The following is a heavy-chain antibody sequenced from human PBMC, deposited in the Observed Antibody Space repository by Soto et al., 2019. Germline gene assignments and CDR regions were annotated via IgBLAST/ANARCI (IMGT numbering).Heavy chain of an antibody. J-gene: IGHJ3*02. Sequence: ASVKVACKASGGPFSSYAISWVRQAPGQGLEWMGSTNPNSGVTNYAERFRGRVTMNREMYARTAYMDLSSLRFDDTAVYYCARESYNHERFDIWGKGKMVTVSS. D-gene: IGHD3-10*01. CDR2: TNPNSGVT. V-gene: IGHV1-2*02. CDR1: GGPFSSYA. CDR3: ARESYNHERFDI.